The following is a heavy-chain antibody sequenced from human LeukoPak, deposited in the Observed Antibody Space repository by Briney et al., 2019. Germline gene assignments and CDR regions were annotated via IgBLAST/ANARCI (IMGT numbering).Heavy chain of an antibody. CDR3: AKGDSSGYHGPFDY. CDR2: ISDSGNT. CDR1: GFTLSSYA. D-gene: IGHD3-22*01. V-gene: IGHV3-23*01. J-gene: IGHJ4*02. Sequence: GGSLRLSCAASGFTLSSYAMSWVRQAPGKGLEWVSAISDSGNTYHADSVKGRFTISRDNSKNTLYLQMNSLRAEDTAVYYCAKGDSSGYHGPFDYWGQGTLVTVSS.